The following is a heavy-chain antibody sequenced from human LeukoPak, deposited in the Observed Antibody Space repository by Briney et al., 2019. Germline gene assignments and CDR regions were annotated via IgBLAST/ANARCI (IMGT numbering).Heavy chain of an antibody. V-gene: IGHV4-39*01. CDR3: ARQSVGRVYYYYYMDV. Sequence: SETLSLTCTVSGGSISSSSYYWGWIRQPPGKGLEWIGSIYYSGSTYYNPFLKSRVTISVDTSKNQFSLKLSSVTAADTAVYYCARQSVGRVYYYYYMDVWGKGTTVSVSS. J-gene: IGHJ6*03. CDR1: GGSISSSSYY. CDR2: IYYSGST.